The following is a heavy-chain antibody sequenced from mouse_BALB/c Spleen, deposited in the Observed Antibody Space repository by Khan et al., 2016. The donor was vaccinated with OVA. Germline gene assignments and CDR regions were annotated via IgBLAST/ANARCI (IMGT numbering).Heavy chain of an antibody. J-gene: IGHJ2*01. V-gene: IGHV1-7*01. CDR1: GYTFTTYW. CDR2: INPTSGYT. Sequence: VQLQQSGAELAKPGASVKMSCKASGYTFTTYWMHWVKQRPGQGLEWIGYINPTSGYTDYNEKFKDRATLSADKASSTAFMHRISLTSEYSSGYYGTRDRIDYWGQGTTLTVSS. CDR3: TRDRIDY.